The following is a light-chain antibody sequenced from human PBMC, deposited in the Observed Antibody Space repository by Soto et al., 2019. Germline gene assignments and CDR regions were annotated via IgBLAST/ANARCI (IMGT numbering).Light chain of an antibody. J-gene: IGLJ3*02. CDR2: GNS. CDR1: SSNIGAGYD. Sequence: QAVVTQPHSVSAAPGQRVTISCTWSSSNIGAGYDGHWYQQLPGTAPKLLIYGNSNRPSGVPDRFSGSKSGTSASLAITGLQAEDEADYYCQSYDSSLSALFGGGTKLTVL. CDR3: QSYDSSLSAL. V-gene: IGLV1-40*01.